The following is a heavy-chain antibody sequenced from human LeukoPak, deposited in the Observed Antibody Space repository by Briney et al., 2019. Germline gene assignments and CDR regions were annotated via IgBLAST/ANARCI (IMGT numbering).Heavy chain of an antibody. D-gene: IGHD2-21*02. V-gene: IGHV4-4*09. CDR2: IYTSGST. J-gene: IGHJ6*03. CDR1: GGSISSYY. CDR3: ASTAVSFDYYYMDV. Sequence: SETLSLTCTVSGGSISSYYWSWIRQPPGKGLEWIGYIYTSGSTNYNPSLKSRVTILVDTSKNQFSLKLSSVTAADTAVYYCASTAVSFDYYYMDVWGKGTTVTVSS.